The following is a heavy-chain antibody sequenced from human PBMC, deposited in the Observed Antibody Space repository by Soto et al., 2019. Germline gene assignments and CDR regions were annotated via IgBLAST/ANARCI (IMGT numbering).Heavy chain of an antibody. V-gene: IGHV3-48*01. CDR1: GFTFSTYT. CDR3: AKDPRLRRIHHCFDY. J-gene: IGHJ4*02. Sequence: GGSLRLSCAASGFTFSTYTMNWVRQAPGKGLEWVSYISSSSSTIDYADSVKGRLTISRDNSKNTLYLQMNSLRAEDTAVYYCAKDPRLRRIHHCFDYWGQGTLVTVSS. D-gene: IGHD4-17*01. CDR2: ISSSSSTI.